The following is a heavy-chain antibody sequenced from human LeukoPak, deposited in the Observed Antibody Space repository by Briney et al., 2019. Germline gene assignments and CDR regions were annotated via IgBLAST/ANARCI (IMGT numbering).Heavy chain of an antibody. CDR3: ASRIAVAETDYYYYGMDV. Sequence: PSETLSLTCAVYGGSFSGYYWSWIRQPPGKGLEWIGEINHSGSTNYNPSLKSRVTISVDTSKNQFSLKLSSVTAADTAVYYCASRIAVAETDYYYYGMDVWGQGTTVTVSS. V-gene: IGHV4-34*01. D-gene: IGHD6-19*01. CDR1: GGSFSGYY. CDR2: INHSGST. J-gene: IGHJ6*02.